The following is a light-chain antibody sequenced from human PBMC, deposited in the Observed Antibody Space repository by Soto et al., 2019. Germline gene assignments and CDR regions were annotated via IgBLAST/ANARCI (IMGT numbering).Light chain of an antibody. V-gene: IGKV3-15*01. CDR3: QQYNHWWT. CDR2: GAS. CDR1: QSVSTN. J-gene: IGKJ1*01. Sequence: ELVKTQTPATLTVSPGAGTTISCRASQSVSTNLVWYQQKPGQAARLLIYGASSRAAGVPGRFSGTGSGTEFTLTISSLQSEDSAVYYCQQYNHWWTFGQGTKVDIK.